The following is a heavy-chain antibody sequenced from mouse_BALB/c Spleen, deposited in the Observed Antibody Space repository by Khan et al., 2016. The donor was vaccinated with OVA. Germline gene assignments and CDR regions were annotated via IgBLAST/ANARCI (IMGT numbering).Heavy chain of an antibody. V-gene: IGHV5-12-1*01. Sequence: EVKLLESGGGLVKPGGSLKLSCAASGFAFSSYDMSWVRQTPEKRLEWVAYISSGGGSTYYPDTVKGRFTISRDNAKNTLYLQMSSLKSEDTAMYYCARHLGFTMDYWGQGTSVTVSS. CDR3: ARHLGFTMDY. D-gene: IGHD2-14*01. J-gene: IGHJ4*01. CDR2: ISSGGGST. CDR1: GFAFSSYD.